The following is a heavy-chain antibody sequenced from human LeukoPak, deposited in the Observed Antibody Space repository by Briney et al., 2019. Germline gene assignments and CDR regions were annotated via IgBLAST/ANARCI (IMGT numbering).Heavy chain of an antibody. CDR2: ISGSGGST. D-gene: IGHD2-15*01. CDR3: AKRAKRGPDLLYYFDY. CDR1: GFTFSSYA. Sequence: GGSLRLSCAASGFTFSSYAMSWVRQAPGKGLEWVSAISGSGGSTYYADSVKGRFTISRDNSKNTLYLQMNSLRAEDTAVYYCAKRAKRGPDLLYYFDYWGQGTLVTVSS. J-gene: IGHJ4*02. V-gene: IGHV3-23*01.